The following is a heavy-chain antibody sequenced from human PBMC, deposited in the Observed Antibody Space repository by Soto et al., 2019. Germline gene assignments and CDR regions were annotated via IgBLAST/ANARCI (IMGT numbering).Heavy chain of an antibody. D-gene: IGHD5-12*01. V-gene: IGHV4-39*01. Sequence: QLQLQESGPGLVKPSETLSLTCTASGGSISSSSYYWGWIRQPPGKGLEWIGTIYYSGSTYYNPSLKSRVTISVDTSKNQFSLKLSSVTAADTAVYYCARHSGYGPQIDYWGQGTLVTVSS. CDR1: GGSISSSSYY. CDR3: ARHSGYGPQIDY. J-gene: IGHJ4*02. CDR2: IYYSGST.